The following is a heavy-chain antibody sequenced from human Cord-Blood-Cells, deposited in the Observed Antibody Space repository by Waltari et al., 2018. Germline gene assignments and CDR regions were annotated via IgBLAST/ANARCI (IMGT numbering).Heavy chain of an antibody. J-gene: IGHJ3*02. CDR2: ISSDWSST. CDR1: GFTFSSYW. Sequence: EVQLVESGGGLVQPGGSLRLSCAASGFTFSSYWMHWVRQAPGKGLVWVSRISSDWSSTSYADSVKGRFTISRDNAKNTLYLQMNSLRAEDTAVYYCARVSKHACDIWGQGTMVTVSS. CDR3: ARVSKHACDI. V-gene: IGHV3-74*01.